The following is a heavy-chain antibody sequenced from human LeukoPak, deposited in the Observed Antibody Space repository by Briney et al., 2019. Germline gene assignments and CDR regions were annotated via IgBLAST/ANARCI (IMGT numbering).Heavy chain of an antibody. V-gene: IGHV3-48*02. D-gene: IGHD1-26*01. CDR1: GFTFSSYS. CDR2: TSSSSTI. Sequence: GGSLRLSCAASGFTFSSYSMNWVRQAPGKGLEWVSYTSSSSTIYYADSVKGRFTISRDNAKNSLYLQMNSLRDEDTAVYYCASSGSYRDFDYWGQGTLVTVSS. CDR3: ASSGSYRDFDY. J-gene: IGHJ4*02.